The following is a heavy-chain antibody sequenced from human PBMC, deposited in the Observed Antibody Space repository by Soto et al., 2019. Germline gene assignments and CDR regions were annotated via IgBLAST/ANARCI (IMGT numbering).Heavy chain of an antibody. J-gene: IGHJ6*02. D-gene: IGHD6-13*01. V-gene: IGHV3-30-3*01. CDR2: ISYDGSNK. CDR1: GFTFSSYA. Sequence: PGGSLRLSCAASGFTFSSYAMHCVRQAPGKGLEWVAVISYDGSNKYYADSVKGRFTISRDNSKNTLYLQMNSLRAEDTAVYYCARGKQQLVPYYYYGMDVWGQGTTVTVSS. CDR3: ARGKQQLVPYYYYGMDV.